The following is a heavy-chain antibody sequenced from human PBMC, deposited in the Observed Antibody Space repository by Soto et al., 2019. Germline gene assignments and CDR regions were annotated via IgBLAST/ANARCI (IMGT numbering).Heavy chain of an antibody. J-gene: IGHJ6*02. CDR3: ARDSGMGGVPAASYYYYGMDV. CDR1: GFTFSSYA. D-gene: IGHD2-2*01. CDR2: ISYDGSNK. Sequence: GGSLRLSCAASGFTFSSYAMHWVRQAPGKGLEWVAVISYDGSNKYYADSVKGRFTISRDNSKNTLYLQMNSLRAEDTAVYYCARDSGMGGVPAASYYYYGMDVWGQGTTVTVSS. V-gene: IGHV3-30-3*01.